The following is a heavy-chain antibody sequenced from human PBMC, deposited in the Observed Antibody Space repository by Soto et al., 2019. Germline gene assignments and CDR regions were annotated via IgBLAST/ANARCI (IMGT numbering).Heavy chain of an antibody. CDR1: GYSFNSYW. V-gene: IGHV5-10-1*01. J-gene: IGHJ6*02. CDR2: IDPSDSYI. D-gene: IGHD2-15*01. CDR3: ARTRGQNCNGCNCYFGMDV. Sequence: EVQLVQSGAEVKKPGESLRISCKGSGYSFNSYWISWVRQMPGKGLEWMGRIDPSDSYINYNPSFQGHATISADKSISTAYLQWISLKASDTAMDYCARTRGQNCNGCNCYFGMDVWGRGTTVTVSS.